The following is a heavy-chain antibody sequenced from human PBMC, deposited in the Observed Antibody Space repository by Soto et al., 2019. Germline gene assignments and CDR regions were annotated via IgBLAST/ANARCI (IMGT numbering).Heavy chain of an antibody. V-gene: IGHV3-23*01. J-gene: IGHJ4*02. D-gene: IGHD3-10*01. CDR2: ISGSGGST. CDR1: GFTFSSYA. CDR3: ATSGRTGSGAKYYFDY. Sequence: EVQLLESGGGLVQPGGSLRLSCAASGFTFSSYAMSWVRQAPGKGLEWVSAISGSGGSTYYADSVKGRFTISRDNSKNTLYLQMNSLRAEDTAVYYCATSGRTGSGAKYYFDYWGQGTLVTVSS.